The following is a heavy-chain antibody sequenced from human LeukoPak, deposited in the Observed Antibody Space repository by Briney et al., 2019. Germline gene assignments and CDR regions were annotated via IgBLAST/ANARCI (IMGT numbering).Heavy chain of an antibody. D-gene: IGHD2-21*02. J-gene: IGHJ5*02. V-gene: IGHV1-2*02. CDR3: ARTDGIVVVTASVAVFDP. CDR1: GYTFTGYY. CDR2: INPNSGGT. Sequence: ASVKVSCKAAGYTFTGYYMHWVRQAPGQGLEWMGWINPNSGGTNYAQKFQSRVTMTRDTSISTAYMELSRLRSDDTAVYYCARTDGIVVVTASVAVFDPWGQGTLVTVSS.